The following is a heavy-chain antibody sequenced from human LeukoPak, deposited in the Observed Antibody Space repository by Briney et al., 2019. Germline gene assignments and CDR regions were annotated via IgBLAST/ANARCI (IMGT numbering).Heavy chain of an antibody. CDR2: IYYSGST. D-gene: IGHD3-3*01. Sequence: SETLSLTCTVSGGSISSYYWSWIRQPPGKGLEWIGYIYYSGSTNYNPSPKSRVTILVDTSKNQFSLKLSSVTAADTAVYYCARDRFLSREDYYYGMDVWGQGTTVTVSS. CDR3: ARDRFLSREDYYYGMDV. V-gene: IGHV4-59*01. J-gene: IGHJ6*02. CDR1: GGSISSYY.